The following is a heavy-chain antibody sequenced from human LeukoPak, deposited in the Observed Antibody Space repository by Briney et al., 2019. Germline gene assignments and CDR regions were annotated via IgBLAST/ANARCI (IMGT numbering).Heavy chain of an antibody. V-gene: IGHV4-34*01. CDR3: ARTGLNGDVDY. CDR2: INHSGST. CDR1: GGSFSGYY. Sequence: PSETLSLTCAVYGGSFSGYYWSWIRQPPGKGLEWIGEINHSGSTNYNPSLKSRVTISVDTFKNQFSLKLSSVTAADTAVYYCARTGLNGDVDYWGQGTLVTVSS. J-gene: IGHJ4*02. D-gene: IGHD4-17*01.